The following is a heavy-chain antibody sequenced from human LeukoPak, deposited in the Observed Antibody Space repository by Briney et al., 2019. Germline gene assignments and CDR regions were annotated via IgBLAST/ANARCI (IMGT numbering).Heavy chain of an antibody. CDR2: TSGSGSGT. CDR1: GFTFSNAA. V-gene: IGHV3-23*01. D-gene: IGHD3-16*01. Sequence: GGSLRLSCAASGFTFSNAAMSWVRQGPGKGLEWVSATSGSGSGTYFADSVKGRFTISRDNSKNTLYVQMNSLRPEDTAVYYCVRGGLYYFDYWGQGTLVTVSS. J-gene: IGHJ4*02. CDR3: VRGGLYYFDY.